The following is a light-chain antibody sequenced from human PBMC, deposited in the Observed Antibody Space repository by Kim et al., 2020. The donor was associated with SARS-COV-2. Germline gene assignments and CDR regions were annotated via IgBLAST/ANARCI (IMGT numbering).Light chain of an antibody. CDR2: QDS. Sequence: SPGQTASITCAGEKLGDKYACWYQQKPGQSPVLVIYQDSKRPSGIPERFSGSNSGNTATLTISGTQAIDEADYYCQAWDSSTGVVFGGGTQLTVL. CDR1: KLGDKY. V-gene: IGLV3-1*01. CDR3: QAWDSSTGVV. J-gene: IGLJ2*01.